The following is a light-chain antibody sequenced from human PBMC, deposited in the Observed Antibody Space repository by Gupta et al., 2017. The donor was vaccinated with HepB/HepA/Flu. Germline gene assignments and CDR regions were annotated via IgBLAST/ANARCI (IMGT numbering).Light chain of an antibody. CDR3: QQYNSYLWT. CDR2: KAS. Sequence: DIQMTQSPSTLSASVGDRVTITCRASQSIRSWLAWYQQKPGTAPKVLIYKASSLESGVPSRFSGSGSGTEFTLTISRLQPDDSATYYCQQYNSYLWTFGQGTKVEI. J-gene: IGKJ1*01. CDR1: QSIRSW. V-gene: IGKV1-5*03.